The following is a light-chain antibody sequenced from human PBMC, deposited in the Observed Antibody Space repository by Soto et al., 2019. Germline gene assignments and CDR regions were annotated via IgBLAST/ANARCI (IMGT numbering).Light chain of an antibody. J-gene: IGKJ1*01. CDR3: MQALQTPRT. Sequence: DIVMTQSPLSLPVTPGEPASISCRSSRSLLDSNGKNYLDWYLQRPGQSPQLLIYLGSTRASGGPDRFSGSGSGTDFTLRISRVEAEDVGIYYCMQALQTPRTFGQGTKVEIK. CDR2: LGS. V-gene: IGKV2-28*01. CDR1: RSLLDSNGKNY.